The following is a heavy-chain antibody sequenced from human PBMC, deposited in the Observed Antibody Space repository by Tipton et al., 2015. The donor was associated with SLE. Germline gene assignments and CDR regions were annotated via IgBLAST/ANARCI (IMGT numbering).Heavy chain of an antibody. CDR3: ARDRRLIAAPSFWWYFDL. D-gene: IGHD6-13*01. Sequence: TLSLTCTVSGGSISSRYWSWIRQPPGKGLEWIGYIFNSGSANYNPSLKSRVTISVDTSKNQFSLKLSSVTAADTAVYYCARDRRLIAAPSFWWYFDLWGRGTLVTVPS. J-gene: IGHJ2*01. CDR2: IFNSGSA. V-gene: IGHV4-4*08. CDR1: GGSISSRY.